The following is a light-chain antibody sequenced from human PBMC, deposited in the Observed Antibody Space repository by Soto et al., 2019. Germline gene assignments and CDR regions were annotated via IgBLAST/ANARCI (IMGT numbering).Light chain of an antibody. CDR2: AAS. CDR3: QEDSKWRLFT. V-gene: IGKV3-15*01. Sequence: EIVVTQSPGILSVSPGDRATLSCRASQSVGRTLAWYQQKPGQAPTLLIYAASTRATGLPARFSGSGSGTDFTLTISSLQSEDFAVYYCQEDSKWRLFTFGPGTRVDIK. J-gene: IGKJ3*01. CDR1: QSVGRT.